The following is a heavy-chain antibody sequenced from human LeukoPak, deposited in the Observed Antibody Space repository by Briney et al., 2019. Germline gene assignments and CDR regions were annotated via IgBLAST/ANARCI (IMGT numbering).Heavy chain of an antibody. J-gene: IGHJ4*02. CDR2: IKQDGSEK. Sequence: GGSLRLSCAASGFTFSSYWMSWVRQAPGKGLEWVANIKQDGSEKYYVDSVKGRFTISRDNAKNSLYLQMNSLRVEDTALYYCARAQTYGDSRLLLDYWGQGTLVTVSS. V-gene: IGHV3-7*03. D-gene: IGHD4-17*01. CDR3: ARAQTYGDSRLLLDY. CDR1: GFTFSSYW.